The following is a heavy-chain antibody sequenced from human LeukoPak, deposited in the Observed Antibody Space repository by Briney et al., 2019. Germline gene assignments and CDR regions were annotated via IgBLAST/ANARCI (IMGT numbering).Heavy chain of an antibody. Sequence: GASVKVSCKASGYTFTGYYMHWVRQAPGQGLEWMGRINPNSGGTNYAQKFQGRVTMTRDTSISTAYMELSRLRSDDTAVYYCAGFYDFWSGYYDYWGQGTLVTVSS. CDR1: GYTFTGYY. V-gene: IGHV1-2*06. J-gene: IGHJ4*02. D-gene: IGHD3-3*01. CDR3: AGFYDFWSGYYDY. CDR2: INPNSGGT.